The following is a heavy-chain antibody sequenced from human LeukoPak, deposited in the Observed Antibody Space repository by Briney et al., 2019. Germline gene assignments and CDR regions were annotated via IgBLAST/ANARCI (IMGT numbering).Heavy chain of an antibody. CDR2: INPNSGGT. D-gene: IGHD3-22*01. Sequence: GASVKVSCKASGGTFSSYAISWVRQAPGQGLEWMGRINPNSGGTNYAQKFQGRVTMTRDTSISTAYMELSRLRSDDTAVYYCARDGYYDSSGYYYWGQGTLVTVSS. CDR3: ARDGYYDSSGYYY. J-gene: IGHJ4*02. CDR1: GGTFSSYA. V-gene: IGHV1-2*06.